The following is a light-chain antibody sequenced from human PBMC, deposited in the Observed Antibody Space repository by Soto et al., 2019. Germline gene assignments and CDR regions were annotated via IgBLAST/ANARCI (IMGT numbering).Light chain of an antibody. J-gene: IGKJ1*01. CDR3: QQYNNWPPT. V-gene: IGKV3-15*01. CDR2: GAS. Sequence: EIVMTQSPATLSVSPGERATLSYRASQSVSSNLAWYQQKPGQAPRLLIYGASTGATGIPARFSGSGSGTEFTLTISSLQSEDFAVYYCQQYNNWPPTFGQGTKVEIK. CDR1: QSVSSN.